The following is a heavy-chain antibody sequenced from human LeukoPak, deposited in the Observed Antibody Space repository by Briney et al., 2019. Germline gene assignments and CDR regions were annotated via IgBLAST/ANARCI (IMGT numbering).Heavy chain of an antibody. V-gene: IGHV3-74*01. CDR1: GFTFRSYW. CDR3: ARGESCGGACFLAY. J-gene: IGHJ4*02. D-gene: IGHD2-21*02. Sequence: GGSLRLSCAASGFTFRSYWMHWVRQAPGKGLVWVSRINSDGSSTWYADSVKGRFTISRDNAKNTLYLQMNSLRAEDTAVYYCARGESCGGACFLAYWGQGALVTVSS. CDR2: INSDGSST.